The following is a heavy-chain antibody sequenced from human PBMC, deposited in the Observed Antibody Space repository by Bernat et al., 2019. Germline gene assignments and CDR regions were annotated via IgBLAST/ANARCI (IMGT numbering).Heavy chain of an antibody. CDR1: AGSISSNNYF. V-gene: IGHV4-39*01. CDR2: FYFSGST. J-gene: IGHJ6*03. D-gene: IGHD6-13*01. CDR3: ARGGIWYEYYYYYMDV. Sequence: QVQLQESGPGLVKPSETLSLTCTVSAGSISSNNYFWGWIREPPGKGLEWIGSFYFSGSTYYNPSLKGRVTISVDTSKNQFSLKLSSVTAADTAVYYCARGGIWYEYYYYYMDVWGKGTTVTVSS.